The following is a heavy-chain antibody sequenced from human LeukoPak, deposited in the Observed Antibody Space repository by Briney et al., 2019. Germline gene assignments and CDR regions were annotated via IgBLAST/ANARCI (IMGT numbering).Heavy chain of an antibody. V-gene: IGHV3-30-3*01. Sequence: GGSLRLSCAASGFTFSSYAMHWVRQAPGKGLEWVAVISYDGSNKYYADSVKGRFTISRDNSKNTLYLQMNSLRAEDTAVYYCARDPVGATTGDYFDYWGQGTLVTVSS. J-gene: IGHJ4*02. CDR2: ISYDGSNK. CDR3: ARDPVGATTGDYFDY. D-gene: IGHD1-26*01. CDR1: GFTFSSYA.